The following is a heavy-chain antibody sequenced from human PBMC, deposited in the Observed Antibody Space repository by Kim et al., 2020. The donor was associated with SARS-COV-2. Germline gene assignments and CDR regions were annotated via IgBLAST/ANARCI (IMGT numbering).Heavy chain of an antibody. V-gene: IGHV4-59*13. CDR2: IYYSGST. Sequence: SETLSLTCTVSGGSISSYYWSWIRQPPGKGLEWIGYIYYSGSTNYNPSLKSRVTISVDTSKNQFSLKLSSVTAADTAVYYCARGGTWTRVYWYFDLWGRGTLVTVSS. J-gene: IGHJ2*01. CDR3: ARGGTWTRVYWYFDL. D-gene: IGHD1-1*01. CDR1: GGSISSYY.